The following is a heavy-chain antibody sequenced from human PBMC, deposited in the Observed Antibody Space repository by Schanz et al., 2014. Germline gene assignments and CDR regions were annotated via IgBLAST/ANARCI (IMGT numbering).Heavy chain of an antibody. CDR1: GFTFNSYA. J-gene: IGHJ4*02. D-gene: IGHD6-19*01. V-gene: IGHV3-23*01. CDR2: LSGSGGST. CDR3: AKLSSSGRLAGYFDY. Sequence: DVQLLESGGGLVQPGGSLRLSCAASGFTFNSYAMSWVRQAPGKGLEWVSALSGSGGSTYYADSVKGRFTISRDYSKNTLYLQMSSLRAEDTAIYYCAKLSSSGRLAGYFDYWGQGALVTVSS.